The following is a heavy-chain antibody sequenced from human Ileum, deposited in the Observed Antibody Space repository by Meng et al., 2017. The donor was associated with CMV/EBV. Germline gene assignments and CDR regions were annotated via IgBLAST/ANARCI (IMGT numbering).Heavy chain of an antibody. CDR3: ARVTGIVGAHNRFDP. V-gene: IGHV1-69*05. J-gene: IGHJ5*02. D-gene: IGHD1-26*01. CDR2: IIPIFGTA. CDR1: AGPFSSYA. Sequence: SAGPFSSYAISWVRPAPGHGLEWMGGIIPIFGTANYAQKFQGRVTITTDESTSTAYMELSSLRSEDTAVYYCARVTGIVGAHNRFDPWGQGTLVTVSS.